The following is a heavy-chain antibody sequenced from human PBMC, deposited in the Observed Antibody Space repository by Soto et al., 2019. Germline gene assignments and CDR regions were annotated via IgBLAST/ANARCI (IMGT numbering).Heavy chain of an antibody. CDR3: ARGYCSSTSCQYYFDY. D-gene: IGHD2-2*01. CDR2: INGGNGDT. Sequence: ASVKVSCKASGYTFSGYAIHWVRQAPGQRFEWMGWINGGNGDTKYSQKFQGRVTITRDTSASTSYMEPTSLGSEDAAIYHCARGYCSSTSCQYYFDYWGQGTLVTVSS. CDR1: GYTFSGYA. J-gene: IGHJ4*02. V-gene: IGHV1-3*01.